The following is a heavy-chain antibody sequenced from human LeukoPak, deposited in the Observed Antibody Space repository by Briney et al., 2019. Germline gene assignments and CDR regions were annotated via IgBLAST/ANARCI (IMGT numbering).Heavy chain of an antibody. CDR1: GFTFSNYA. Sequence: GGSLRLSCAASGFTFSNYAMSWVRQAPGKGLEWVSAISGSGGSTYYADSVKGRFTISRDNSKNTLYLQMNSLRAEDTAVYYCAKDRLAYYDILTGYNDAFDIWGQGTMVTVSS. V-gene: IGHV3-23*01. CDR2: ISGSGGST. J-gene: IGHJ3*02. D-gene: IGHD3-9*01. CDR3: AKDRLAYYDILTGYNDAFDI.